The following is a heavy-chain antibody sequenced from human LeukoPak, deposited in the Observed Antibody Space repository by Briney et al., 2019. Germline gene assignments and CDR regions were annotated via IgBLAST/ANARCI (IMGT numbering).Heavy chain of an antibody. CDR1: GFTFSSYG. D-gene: IGHD6-6*01. V-gene: IGHV3-33*01. Sequence: GGSLRLSCAASGFTFSSYGMHWVRQAPGKGLEWVAVIWYDGSNKYYADSVKGRFTISGDNSKNTLYLQMNSLRAEDTAVYYCARANRRHREYSSRNYYYYYMDVWGKGTTVTVSS. CDR2: IWYDGSNK. CDR3: ARANRRHREYSSRNYYYYYMDV. J-gene: IGHJ6*03.